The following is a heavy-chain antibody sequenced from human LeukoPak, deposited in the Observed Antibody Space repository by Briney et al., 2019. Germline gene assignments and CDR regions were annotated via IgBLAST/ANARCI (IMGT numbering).Heavy chain of an antibody. CDR2: INPSGGST. V-gene: IGHV1-46*01. J-gene: IGHJ4*02. Sequence: ASVKVSCKASGYTFTSYYMHWVRQAPGQGLEWMGIINPSGGSTSYAQKFQGRVTMTGDTSTSTVYMELSSLRSEDTAVYYCARESSGSYYAGDYFDYWGQGTLVTVSS. CDR3: ARESSGSYYAGDYFDY. CDR1: GYTFTSYY. D-gene: IGHD1-26*01.